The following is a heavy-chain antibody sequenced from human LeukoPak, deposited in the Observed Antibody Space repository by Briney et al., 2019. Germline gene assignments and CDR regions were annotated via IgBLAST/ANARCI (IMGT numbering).Heavy chain of an antibody. CDR2: IGGSGVTK. CDR1: GFTFSNYE. J-gene: IGHJ4*02. Sequence: GGSLRLSCEASGFTFSNYEMNWVRQAPGKGLQWVSYIGGSGVTKYYADYVKGRLTISRDNAKNSVYLQMNSLRAEDTAVYYCARGGYSSSWNYWGQGTLVTVSS. CDR3: ARGGYSSSWNY. D-gene: IGHD6-13*01. V-gene: IGHV3-48*03.